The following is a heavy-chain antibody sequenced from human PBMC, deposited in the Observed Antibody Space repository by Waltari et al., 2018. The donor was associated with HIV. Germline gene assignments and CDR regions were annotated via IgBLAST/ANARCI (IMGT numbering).Heavy chain of an antibody. Sequence: QVQLQQWGAGLLKPSETLSLTCAVYGGSFSGYYWSWIRQPPGKGLEWIGEINHSGSTNYNPSLKSQVTISVDTSKNQFSLKLSSVTAADTAVYYCARSSITGSEDYWGQGTLVTVSS. CDR3: ARSSITGSEDY. V-gene: IGHV4-34*01. CDR2: INHSGST. CDR1: GGSFSGYY. J-gene: IGHJ4*02. D-gene: IGHD1-20*01.